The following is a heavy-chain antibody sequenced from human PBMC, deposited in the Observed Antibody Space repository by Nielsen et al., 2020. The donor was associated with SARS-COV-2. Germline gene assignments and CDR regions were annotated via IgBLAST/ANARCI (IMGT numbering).Heavy chain of an antibody. D-gene: IGHD6-19*01. CDR3: ATDLAVAGTVGGYFDL. CDR2: IWYDGSNK. Sequence: GESLKISCAASGFTFSSYGMHWVRQAPGKGLEWVAVIWYDGSNKYYADSVKSRFTISRDNSKNTLYLQMNSLRAEDTAVYYCATDLAVAGTVGGYFDLWGRGTLVTVSS. CDR1: GFTFSSYG. J-gene: IGHJ2*01. V-gene: IGHV3-33*01.